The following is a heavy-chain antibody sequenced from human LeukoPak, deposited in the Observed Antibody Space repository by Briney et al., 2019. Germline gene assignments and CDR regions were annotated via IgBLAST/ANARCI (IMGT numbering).Heavy chain of an antibody. CDR1: GYTFTGYY. Sequence: ASVKVSCKASGYTFTGYYMHWVRHAPGQGLEWMGWINPNSGGTNYAQKFQGRVTMTRDMSTSTVYMELSFLRSEDTAVYYCARDRYFDSRGYSNGFDIWGQGTRVTVSS. D-gene: IGHD3-22*01. V-gene: IGHV1-2*02. J-gene: IGHJ3*02. CDR3: ARDRYFDSRGYSNGFDI. CDR2: INPNSGGT.